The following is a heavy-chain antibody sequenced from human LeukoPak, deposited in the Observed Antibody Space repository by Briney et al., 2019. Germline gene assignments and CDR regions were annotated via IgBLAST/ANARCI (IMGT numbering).Heavy chain of an antibody. Sequence: SETLSLTCIVSGGSTSSYYWSWIRQPPGKGLEWIGNIHYSGSTNYNPSLKSRVTISLDTSKNQFSLKLSSVTAADTAVYYCARLFWSDSHSFDYWGQGTLVTVSS. D-gene: IGHD3-3*01. V-gene: IGHV4-59*01. J-gene: IGHJ4*02. CDR1: GGSTSSYY. CDR2: IHYSGST. CDR3: ARLFWSDSHSFDY.